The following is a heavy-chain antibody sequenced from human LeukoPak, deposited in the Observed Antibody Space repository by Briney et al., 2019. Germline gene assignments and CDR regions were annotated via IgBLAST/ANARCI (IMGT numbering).Heavy chain of an antibody. J-gene: IGHJ5*02. CDR1: GGTFTNSA. V-gene: IGHV1-69*05. D-gene: IGHD4-17*01. Sequence: SVKVSCKTSGGTFTNSAISWVRHAPGQGLEWLGGIMPLFGTAGYAKKFQGRVTITKDESTRTVYLELTSLTSDDTAVYYCARDVHGDYGSGWFDPWGQGTLVAVSS. CDR3: ARDVHGDYGSGWFDP. CDR2: IMPLFGTA.